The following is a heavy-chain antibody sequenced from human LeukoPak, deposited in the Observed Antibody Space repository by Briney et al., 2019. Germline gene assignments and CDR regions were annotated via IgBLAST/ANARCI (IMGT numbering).Heavy chain of an antibody. J-gene: IGHJ5*02. Sequence: PGGFLRLSCAASGFTFSSYAMSWVRQAPGKGLEWVSAISGSGGSTYYADSVKGRFTISRDNSKNTLYLQMNSLRAEDTAVYYCAKEQNYDFWSGYYTSGPNWFDPWGQGTLVTVSS. CDR3: AKEQNYDFWSGYYTSGPNWFDP. D-gene: IGHD3-3*01. CDR1: GFTFSSYA. V-gene: IGHV3-23*01. CDR2: ISGSGGST.